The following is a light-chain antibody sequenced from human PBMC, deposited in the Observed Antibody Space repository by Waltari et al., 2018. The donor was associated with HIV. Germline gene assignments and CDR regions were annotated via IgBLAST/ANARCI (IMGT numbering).Light chain of an antibody. J-gene: IGLJ2*01. CDR2: EVS. Sequence: QSALTQPASVSGSLGQSITVSCTGTTSDIGDYDYVSSYQQLPDKAPTLIIYEVSNRPSGVSHRFSGSKSGNTASLTISGLQSDDESTYFCSSYTAANTILFGGGTKLTVL. CDR3: SSYTAANTIL. V-gene: IGLV2-14*01. CDR1: TSDIGDYDY.